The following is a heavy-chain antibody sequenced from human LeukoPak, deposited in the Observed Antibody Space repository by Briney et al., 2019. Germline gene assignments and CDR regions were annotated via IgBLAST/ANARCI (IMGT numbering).Heavy chain of an antibody. CDR1: GESSSGYY. CDR2: INHSGST. D-gene: IGHD3-9*01. Sequence: PSETLSLTCAVYGESSSGYYWSWIRQPPGKGLEWLGEINHSGSTNLNPSLKSRVTVSVDTSKKQFSPKLRSVTAADTAVYYCAGYFGYYYYGMDVWGQGTTVTVSS. J-gene: IGHJ6*02. CDR3: AGYFGYYYYGMDV. V-gene: IGHV4-34*01.